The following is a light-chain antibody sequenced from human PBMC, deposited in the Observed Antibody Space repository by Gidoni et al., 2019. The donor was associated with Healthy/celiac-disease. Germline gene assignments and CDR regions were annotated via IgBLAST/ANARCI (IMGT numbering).Light chain of an antibody. Sequence: DIVMTQSPDSLAVSLGERATINCKSSQSVLYSSNNKNYLAWYQQKPGQPPKLLIYWASTRESGVPDRFSGSGSGTDFTLTISSQQAEDVAVYYCQQYYSTPWTFXHXTKVEIK. CDR2: WAS. V-gene: IGKV4-1*01. CDR1: QSVLYSSNNKNY. J-gene: IGKJ1*01. CDR3: QQYYSTPWT.